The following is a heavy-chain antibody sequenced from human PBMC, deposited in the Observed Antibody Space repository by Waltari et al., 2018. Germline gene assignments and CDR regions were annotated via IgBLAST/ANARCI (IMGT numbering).Heavy chain of an antibody. V-gene: IGHV4-34*01. CDR3: ARNGPTVTGGVGPFDY. J-gene: IGHJ4*02. D-gene: IGHD4-17*01. CDR1: GGSFSGYY. CDR2: INHSGST. Sequence: QVQLQQWGAGLLKPSETLSLTCAVYGGSFSGYYWSWIRQPPGKGLEWIGEINHSGSTNYNPSLKSRVTISVDTSKNQFSLKLSSVTAADTAVYYCARNGPTVTGGVGPFDYWGQGTLVTVSS.